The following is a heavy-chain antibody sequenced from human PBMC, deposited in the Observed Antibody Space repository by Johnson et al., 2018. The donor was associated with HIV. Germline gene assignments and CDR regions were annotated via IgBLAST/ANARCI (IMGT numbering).Heavy chain of an antibody. CDR3: AGGWGYDAFDI. D-gene: IGHD6-19*01. CDR2: IYSGGST. J-gene: IGHJ3*02. CDR1: GFTFSSYA. Sequence: VQLVESGGGLVQPGRSLRLSCAASGFTFSSYAMHWVRQAPGKGLEWVSVIYSGGSTYYADSVKGRFTISRDNAKNSLYLQMNSLRAEDTAVYFCAGGWGYDAFDIWGQGTMVTVSS. V-gene: IGHV3-NL1*01.